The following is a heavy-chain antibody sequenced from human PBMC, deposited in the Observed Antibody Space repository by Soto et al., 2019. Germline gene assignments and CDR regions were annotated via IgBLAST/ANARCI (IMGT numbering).Heavy chain of an antibody. D-gene: IGHD2-2*01. CDR2: ISGSGGST. J-gene: IGHJ6*02. V-gene: IGHV3-23*01. CDR1: GFTFSSYA. Sequence: LRLSCAASGFTFSSYAMSWVRQAPGKGLEWVSAISGSGGSTYYADSVKGRFTISRDNSKNTLYLQMNSLRAEDTAVYYCAKVAPHCSSTSCYVDLTGGMDVWGQGTTVTVS. CDR3: AKVAPHCSSTSCYVDLTGGMDV.